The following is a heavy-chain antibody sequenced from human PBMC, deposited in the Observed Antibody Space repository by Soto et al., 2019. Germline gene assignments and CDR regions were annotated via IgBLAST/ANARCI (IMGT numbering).Heavy chain of an antibody. D-gene: IGHD2-2*01. J-gene: IGHJ4*02. CDR1: GFTFSNYA. CDR2: INCGGGTT. Sequence: VQLLESGGGLVQPGGSLRLSCAASGFTFSNYAMNWVRQAPGKGLPYVSVINCGGGTTYYAASVKGRFTISRDNSKNTLYLQMNSPMEDDTVIYCGARRTTTAVVQAADESRGPATLVTVSS. CDR3: ARRTTTAVVQAADES. V-gene: IGHV3-23*01.